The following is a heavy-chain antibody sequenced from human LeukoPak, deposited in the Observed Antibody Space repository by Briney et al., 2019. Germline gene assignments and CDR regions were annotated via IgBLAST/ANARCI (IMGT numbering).Heavy chain of an antibody. CDR1: GFTFSSYA. V-gene: IGHV3-30*02. CDR2: IRYDGSNK. D-gene: IGHD6-19*01. J-gene: IGHJ4*02. CDR3: AKLSSDSGLDY. Sequence: GGSLRLSCAASGFTFSSYAMHWVRRAPGKGLEWVAVIRYDGSNKYYADSVKGRFTISRDNSKNTLYLQMNSLRAEDTAVYYCAKLSSDSGLDYWGQGTLVTVSS.